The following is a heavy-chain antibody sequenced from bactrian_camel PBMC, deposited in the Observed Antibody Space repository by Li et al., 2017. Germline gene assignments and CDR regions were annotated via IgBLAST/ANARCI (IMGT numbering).Heavy chain of an antibody. J-gene: IGHJ4*01. CDR1: GYTLAYNY. CDR2: TIGRDGWG. Sequence: HVQLVESGGDSVQAGGSLRLSCRVSGYTLAYNYMGWFRQVPGQERERVATIGRDGWGWVADSVRGRFTISRHNAENTLSLQMNSLKPEDTAMYYCAADSDRWYSCSTVAYAYWGQGTQVTVS. D-gene: IGHD6*01. CDR3: AADSDRWYSCSTVAYAY. V-gene: IGHV3S63*01.